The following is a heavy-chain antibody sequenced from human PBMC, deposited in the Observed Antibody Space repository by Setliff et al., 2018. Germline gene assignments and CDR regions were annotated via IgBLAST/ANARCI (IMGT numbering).Heavy chain of an antibody. Sequence: KPSETLSLTCTVSGGSFTGTTYYWGWIRQSPGKGLEWIGTIINSGSTYYNPSLKSRVTMSVDTSKNQFSLKLSSVTAADTAVYYCVTAASARSRWYDMGWFDPWGQGTLVTVSS. CDR1: GGSFTGTTYY. J-gene: IGHJ5*02. V-gene: IGHV4-39*01. CDR2: IINSGST. D-gene: IGHD3-22*01. CDR3: VTAASARSRWYDMGWFDP.